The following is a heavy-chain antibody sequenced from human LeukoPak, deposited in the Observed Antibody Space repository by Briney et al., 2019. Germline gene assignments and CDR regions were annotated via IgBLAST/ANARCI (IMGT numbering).Heavy chain of an antibody. CDR2: IKQDGSEK. V-gene: IGHV3-7*01. D-gene: IGHD3-10*01. Sequence: PGGSLRLSCAASGFTFSSYWMSWVRQAPGKGLEWVANIKQDGSEKYYVDSVKGRFTISRDNAKNSLYLQMNSLRVEDTAVYYCARDNLWFRELYYFDYWGQGTLVTVSS. CDR3: ARDNLWFRELYYFDY. J-gene: IGHJ4*02. CDR1: GFTFSSYW.